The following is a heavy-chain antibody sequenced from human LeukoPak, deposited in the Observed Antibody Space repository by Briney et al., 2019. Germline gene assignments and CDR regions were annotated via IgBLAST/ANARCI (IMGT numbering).Heavy chain of an antibody. J-gene: IGHJ6*02. V-gene: IGHV4-34*01. CDR3: ARGGHSYGYPYYYGMDV. D-gene: IGHD5-18*01. CDR1: GGSFSGYY. CDR2: INHSGST. Sequence: SETLSLTCAVYGGSFSGYYWSWIRQPPGKGLEWIGEINHSGSTNYNPSLKSRVTISVDTSKNQFSLKLSSVTAADTAVYYCARGGHSYGYPYYYGMDVWGQGTTVTVSS.